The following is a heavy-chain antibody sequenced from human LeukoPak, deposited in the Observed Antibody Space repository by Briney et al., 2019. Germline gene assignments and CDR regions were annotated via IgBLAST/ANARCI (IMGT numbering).Heavy chain of an antibody. CDR3: ATQAADQYYYYYMDV. V-gene: IGHV1-69*04. CDR2: IIPTLDVA. D-gene: IGHD2-15*01. Sequence: SVTVSFKASGDNFSSYVITWVRQAPGQGLEWMGRIIPTLDVANFAQKFKGRVTITADKSTNTAHLELSSLRSEDTAVYYCATQAADQYYYYYMDVWGKGTTVTVSS. J-gene: IGHJ6*03. CDR1: GDNFSSYV.